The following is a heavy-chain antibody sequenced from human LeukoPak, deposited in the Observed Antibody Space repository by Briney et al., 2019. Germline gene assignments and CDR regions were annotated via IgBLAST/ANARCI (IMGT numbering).Heavy chain of an antibody. V-gene: IGHV3-74*01. J-gene: IGHJ4*02. CDR2: INTDGSRT. D-gene: IGHD5-18*01. Sequence: GGSLRLSRAASGFTLNKNWRHWVGQAPGKGGMGVSRINTDGSRTTYADSVRGGFTISRDNAKRTQYLQISRLKAEDTAVYYCARMIGYSNQFYYWGQGTLVTVSS. CDR3: ARMIGYSNQFYY. CDR1: GFTLNKNW.